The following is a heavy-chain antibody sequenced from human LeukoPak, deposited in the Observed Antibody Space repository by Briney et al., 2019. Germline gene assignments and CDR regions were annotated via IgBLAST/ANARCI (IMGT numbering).Heavy chain of an antibody. Sequence: SETLSLTCTVSGGSISSNYWSWIRQPAGKGLEWIGRIYTSGSTNYNPSLKSRVTISVDTSKNQFSLKLTSVTAADTAVYYCAREPRGNCSSTSCPFYYYMDVWGKGTTVTVSS. CDR3: AREPRGNCSSTSCPFYYYMDV. V-gene: IGHV4-4*07. D-gene: IGHD2-2*01. J-gene: IGHJ6*03. CDR1: GGSISSNY. CDR2: IYTSGST.